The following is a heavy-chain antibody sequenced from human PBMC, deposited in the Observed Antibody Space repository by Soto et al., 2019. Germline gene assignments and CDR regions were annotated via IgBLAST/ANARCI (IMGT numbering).Heavy chain of an antibody. CDR2: ISSSSSTI. Sequence: PGGSLRLSCAASGFTFSSYSMNWVRQAPGKGLERVSYISSSSSTIYYADSVKGRFTISRDNAKNSLYLQMNSLRAEDTALYYCAKDIESGIAVAGSDYWGQGTLVTVSS. CDR1: GFTFSSYS. D-gene: IGHD6-19*01. CDR3: AKDIESGIAVAGSDY. V-gene: IGHV3-48*04. J-gene: IGHJ4*02.